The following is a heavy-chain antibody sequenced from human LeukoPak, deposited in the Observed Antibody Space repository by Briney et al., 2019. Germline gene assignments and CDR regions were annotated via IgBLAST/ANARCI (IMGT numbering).Heavy chain of an antibody. J-gene: IGHJ4*02. CDR2: IYSGGTT. CDR1: GFTVSGKY. V-gene: IGHV3-53*01. CDR3: ARRAGGYSHPYDY. D-gene: IGHD4-23*01. Sequence: GSLRLSCGISGFTVSGKYMSWVRQTSGKGVEGVSLIYSGGTTYYADSVKGRFTISRDNSKNTLYLQMNSLRAEDTAVYYCARRAGGYSHPYDYWGQGILVTVSS.